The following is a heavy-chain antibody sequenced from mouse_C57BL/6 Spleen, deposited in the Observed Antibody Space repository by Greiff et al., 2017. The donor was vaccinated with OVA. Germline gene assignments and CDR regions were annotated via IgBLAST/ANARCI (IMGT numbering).Heavy chain of an antibody. Sequence: QVQLQQPGAELVKPGASVKLSCKASGYTFTSYWMQWVKQRPGQGLEWIGEIDPSDSDTNYNQKFKGKAKLTVDTSSSTAYMQLSSLTSEDSAVEYCARVYSNYEGYAMDYWGQGTSVTVSS. CDR2: IDPSDSDT. D-gene: IGHD2-5*01. CDR3: ARVYSNYEGYAMDY. J-gene: IGHJ4*01. CDR1: GYTFTSYW. V-gene: IGHV1-50*01.